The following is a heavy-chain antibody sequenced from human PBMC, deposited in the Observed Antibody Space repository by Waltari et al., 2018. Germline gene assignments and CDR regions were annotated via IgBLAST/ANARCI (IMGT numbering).Heavy chain of an antibody. J-gene: IGHJ4*02. D-gene: IGHD5-12*01. CDR3: AREGWLQVSDY. V-gene: IGHV3-21*01. CDR2: SSSSRSYI. CDR1: GFTFSSYS. Sequence: EVQLVESGGGLVKPGGSLRLSCAASGFTFSSYSMNWVRQAPGKGLEWVSSSSSSRSYIYYADSVKGRFTISRDNAKNSLYLQMNSLRAEDTAVYYCAREGWLQVSDYWGQGTLVTVSS.